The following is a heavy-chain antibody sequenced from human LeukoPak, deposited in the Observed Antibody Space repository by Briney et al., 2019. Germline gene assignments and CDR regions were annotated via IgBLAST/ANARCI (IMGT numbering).Heavy chain of an antibody. CDR2: ISSSSSYI. J-gene: IGHJ5*02. V-gene: IGHV3-21*01. CDR1: GFTFSSYS. Sequence: GGSLRLSCAASGFTFSSYSMNWVRQAPGKGLEWVSSISSSSSYIYYADSVKGRFTISRDNAKNSLYLQMNSLRAEDTAVYYCARGLVRYTFDPWGQGTLVTVSS. D-gene: IGHD3-9*01. CDR3: ARGLVRYTFDP.